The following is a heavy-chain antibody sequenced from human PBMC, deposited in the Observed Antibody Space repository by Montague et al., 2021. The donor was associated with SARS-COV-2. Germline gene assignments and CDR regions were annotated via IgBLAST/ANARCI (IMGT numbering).Heavy chain of an antibody. V-gene: IGHV4-34*01. Sequence: SETLSLTCAVYGGSFSDNYWSWIRKPPGKGLEWLGEINHRGTSNYNPSLKSRVSISVDTSKNQFSLYLGSVTAADTAVYYCARGRQHFNMIVVVMTGGEYYVDYWGQGTLVTGSS. CDR1: GGSFSDNY. CDR3: ARGRQHFNMIVVVMTGGEYYVDY. CDR2: INHRGTS. J-gene: IGHJ4*02. D-gene: IGHD3-22*01.